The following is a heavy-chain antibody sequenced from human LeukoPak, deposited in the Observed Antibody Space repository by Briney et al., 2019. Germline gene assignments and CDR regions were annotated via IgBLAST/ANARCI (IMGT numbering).Heavy chain of an antibody. CDR3: ARVGGGYSYGFNYYYYGMDV. CDR2: IYYSGST. CDR1: GGSISSYY. Sequence: PSETLSLTCTVSGGSISSYYWSWIRQPPGKGLEWIGYIYYSGSTNYNPSLKSRVTISVDTSKNQFSLKLSSVTAADTAVYYCARVGGGYSYGFNYYYYGMDVWSQGTTVTVSS. J-gene: IGHJ6*02. D-gene: IGHD5-18*01. V-gene: IGHV4-59*01.